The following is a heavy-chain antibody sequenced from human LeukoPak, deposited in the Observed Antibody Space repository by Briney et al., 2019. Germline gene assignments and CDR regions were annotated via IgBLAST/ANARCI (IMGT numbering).Heavy chain of an antibody. CDR2: INSDGSST. CDR3: ARSGSGSNFLEY. D-gene: IGHD3-10*01. V-gene: IGHV3-74*01. Sequence: PGGSLRLSCAASGFTFSSYWMHWVRQAPGKGLVWVSRINSDGSSTSYADPVKGRFTISRDNSKNTLSLQMNSLRDEDTAVYYCARSGSGSNFLEYWGQGTLVTVSS. CDR1: GFTFSSYW. J-gene: IGHJ4*02.